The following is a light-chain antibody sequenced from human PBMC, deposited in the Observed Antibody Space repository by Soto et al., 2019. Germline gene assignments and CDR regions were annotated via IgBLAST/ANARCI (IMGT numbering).Light chain of an antibody. J-gene: IGLJ3*02. CDR3: AAWDDSLSGWV. CDR2: TSN. Sequence: QSVLTQPPSASGTPGQTVTISCSGSSSNIGNNYVYWYQQVPGTAPKLLMYTSNLRPSGVPDRFSGSKSGTSASLAISGLRSEDEADYHCAAWDDSLSGWVFGGGTKLTVL. CDR1: SSNIGNNY. V-gene: IGLV1-47*01.